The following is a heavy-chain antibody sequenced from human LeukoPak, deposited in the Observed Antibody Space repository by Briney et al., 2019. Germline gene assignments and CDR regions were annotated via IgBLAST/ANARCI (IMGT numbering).Heavy chain of an antibody. J-gene: IGHJ2*01. CDR3: ARDQRSWYFDL. CDR2: ISSSSSYI. V-gene: IGHV3-21*01. CDR1: GFTFSSYA. D-gene: IGHD3-10*01. Sequence: PGGSLRLSCAASGFTFSSYAMSWVRQAPGKGLEWVSSISSSSSYIYYADSVKGRFTISRDNSRNTLFLQMNSLRAEDTAVYYCARDQRSWYFDLWGRGTLLTVSS.